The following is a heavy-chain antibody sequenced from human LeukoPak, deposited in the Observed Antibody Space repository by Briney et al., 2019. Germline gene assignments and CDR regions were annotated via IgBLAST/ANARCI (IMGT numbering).Heavy chain of an antibody. CDR2: INPNSGGT. CDR1: GYTFTGYY. Sequence: ASVKVSCKASGYTFTGYYMHWVRQAPGQGLEWMGWINPNSGGTNYAQKFQGRVTMTRDTSISTAYMELSRLRSDDTAVYYCARGLRFLEWSPCDYWRQGTLVTVSS. D-gene: IGHD3-3*01. V-gene: IGHV1-2*02. CDR3: ARGLRFLEWSPCDY. J-gene: IGHJ4*02.